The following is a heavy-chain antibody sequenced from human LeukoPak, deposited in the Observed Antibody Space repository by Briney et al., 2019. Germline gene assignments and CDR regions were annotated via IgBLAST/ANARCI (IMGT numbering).Heavy chain of an antibody. D-gene: IGHD3-16*01. Sequence: SQTLSLTRTVSGGSISSGEYHWSWIRQSPGKGLEWIGYIYHRGSTYDNPSLKSRVTISVDTSKNQFSLKLSSVTAAVTAVYYCARVGVSSFHDTFDLWGQGTMVTVSS. CDR2: IYHRGST. CDR1: GGSISSGEYH. CDR3: ARVGVSSFHDTFDL. J-gene: IGHJ3*01. V-gene: IGHV4-30-4*01.